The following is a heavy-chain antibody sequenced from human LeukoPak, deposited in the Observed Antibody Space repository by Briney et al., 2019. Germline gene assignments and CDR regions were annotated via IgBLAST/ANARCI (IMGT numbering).Heavy chain of an antibody. V-gene: IGHV5-51*01. Sequence: GESLKISCKGSGYRFTSYWIGWVRQMPGKGLEWIGIIYPGDSDTRYSPSFQGQVTISADKSISTAYLQWSSLKASDTAMHYCARMEVRGVIIDWFDPWGQGTLVTVSS. CDR2: IYPGDSDT. CDR1: GYRFTSYW. J-gene: IGHJ5*02. D-gene: IGHD3-10*01. CDR3: ARMEVRGVIIDWFDP.